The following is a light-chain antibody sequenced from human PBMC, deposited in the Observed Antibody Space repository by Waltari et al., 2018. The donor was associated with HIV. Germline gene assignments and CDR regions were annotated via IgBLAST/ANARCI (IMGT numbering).Light chain of an antibody. CDR3: SSYTSTSTGV. Sequence: QSALTQPASVSGSPGQSITISCTGTSSDVGGYNYVSWYQQHPGKAPRFMIYEVSNRPSGVSKRSSGSKSGNTASLTISGLQAEDEADYYCSSYTSTSTGVFGTGTKVTVL. V-gene: IGLV2-14*01. J-gene: IGLJ1*01. CDR2: EVS. CDR1: SSDVGGYNY.